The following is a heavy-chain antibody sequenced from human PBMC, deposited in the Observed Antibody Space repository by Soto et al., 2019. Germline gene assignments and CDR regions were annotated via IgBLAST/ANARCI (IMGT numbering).Heavy chain of an antibody. Sequence: PSETLSLTCSVSGDFISNTTYYWGWVRQAPGKGLEWVGSIYFSGSGTSHYNPSLKSRVTISVDTSKNQFSLKLTSVTAADAAVYYCSRPRYRFGTSGYYPFDYWGQGTLVTVSS. CDR1: GDFISNTTYY. CDR2: IYFSGSGTS. V-gene: IGHV4-39*01. J-gene: IGHJ4*02. D-gene: IGHD3-22*01. CDR3: SRPRYRFGTSGYYPFDY.